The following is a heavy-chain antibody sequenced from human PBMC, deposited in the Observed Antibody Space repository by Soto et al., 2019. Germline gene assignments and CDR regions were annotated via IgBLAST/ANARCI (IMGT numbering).Heavy chain of an antibody. CDR2: INHSGST. D-gene: IGHD3-3*01. CDR3: ARGQGSYYDFWSGYYTPRYFDY. J-gene: IGHJ4*02. Sequence: SETLSLTCAVYGGSFSGYYWSWIRQPPGKGLEWIGEINHSGSTNYNPSLKSRVTISVDTSKNQFSLKLSSVTAADTAVYYCARGQGSYYDFWSGYYTPRYFDYWGQGTLVTVSS. CDR1: GGSFSGYY. V-gene: IGHV4-34*01.